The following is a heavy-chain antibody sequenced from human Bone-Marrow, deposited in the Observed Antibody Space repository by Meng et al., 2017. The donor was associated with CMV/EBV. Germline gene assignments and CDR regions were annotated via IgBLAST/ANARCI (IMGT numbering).Heavy chain of an antibody. CDR1: GFTFSSYG. D-gene: IGHD3-10*01. CDR2: IRYDGSNK. J-gene: IGHJ6*02. CDR3: AAPSPAAILWFGKSQPGMDV. V-gene: IGHV3-30*02. Sequence: GESLKISCAASGFTFSSYGMHWVRQAPGKGLEWVAFIRYDGSNKYYADAVKGRFTISRDNSKNTLYMQMNNLRAEDTAVYYCAAPSPAAILWFGKSQPGMDVWGQGTTVTVSS.